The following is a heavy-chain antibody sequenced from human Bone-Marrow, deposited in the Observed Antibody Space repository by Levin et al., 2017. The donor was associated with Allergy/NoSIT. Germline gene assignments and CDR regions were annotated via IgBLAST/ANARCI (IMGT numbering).Heavy chain of an antibody. CDR1: GFTFSSYG. CDR2: ISYDGSNK. V-gene: IGHV3-30*18. J-gene: IGHJ4*02. D-gene: IGHD4-17*01. CDR3: AKEEMTTVTTDY. Sequence: PGGSLRLSCAASGFTFSSYGMHWVRQAPGKGLEWVAVISYDGSNKYYADSVKGRFTISRDNSKNTLYLQMNSLRAEDTAVYYCAKEEMTTVTTDYWGQGTLVTVSS.